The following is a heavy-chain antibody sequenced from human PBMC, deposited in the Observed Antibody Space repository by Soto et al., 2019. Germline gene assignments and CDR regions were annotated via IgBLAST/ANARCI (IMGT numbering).Heavy chain of an antibody. Sequence: WETLSLTCTVSSGSISSSSYYWGWIRQPPGKGLEWIGSIYYSGSTYYNPSLKSRVTISVDTSKDQFSLKLSSVTAADTAVYYCARHLRSLCLGELALDGMDVWGQGTTVTVSS. CDR1: SGSISSSSYY. D-gene: IGHD3-10*01. J-gene: IGHJ6*02. CDR2: IYYSGST. CDR3: ARHLRSLCLGELALDGMDV. V-gene: IGHV4-39*01.